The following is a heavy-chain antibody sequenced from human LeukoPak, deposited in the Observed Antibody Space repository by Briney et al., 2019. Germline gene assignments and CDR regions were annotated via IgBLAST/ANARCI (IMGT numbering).Heavy chain of an antibody. Sequence: ASVKVSCKASGYTFTSYGISWVRQAPGQGLEWMGWISAYNGNTNYAQKLQGRVTMTTDTSTSTAYMELRSLRSDDTAVYYCARDCSSTSCYRCYYYYGMDVWGQGTTVTVSS. J-gene: IGHJ6*02. CDR2: ISAYNGNT. D-gene: IGHD2-2*01. V-gene: IGHV1-18*01. CDR1: GYTFTSYG. CDR3: ARDCSSTSCYRCYYYYGMDV.